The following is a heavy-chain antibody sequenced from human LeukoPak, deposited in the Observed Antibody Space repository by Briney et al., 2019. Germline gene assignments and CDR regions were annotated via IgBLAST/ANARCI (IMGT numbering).Heavy chain of an antibody. CDR3: ARLYCSSTSCYRRYGGGFFDY. V-gene: IGHV4-39*01. Sequence: PSETLSLTCTVSGGSISSSSYYWGWIRQPPGKGLEWNGSIYYSGSTYYNPSLKSRVTISVDTSKNQFSLKLSSVTAADTAVYYCARLYCSSTSCYRRYGGGFFDYWGQGTLVTVSS. D-gene: IGHD2-2*01. CDR2: IYYSGST. CDR1: GGSISSSSYY. J-gene: IGHJ4*02.